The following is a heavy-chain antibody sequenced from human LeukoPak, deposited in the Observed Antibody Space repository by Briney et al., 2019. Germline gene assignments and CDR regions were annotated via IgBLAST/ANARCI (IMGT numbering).Heavy chain of an antibody. CDR3: ARGRYDNLTGHLARLDV. V-gene: IGHV4-4*07. CDR2: VFSRGTT. Sequence: SETLSLTCTVSGGSIKSFYWSWIRQPAGKGLEWVGRVFSRGTTNYNPTLKSRVTVSLDTSKNQFSLKLSSVTAADTAVYYCARGRYDNLTGHLARLDVWGQGTTVIVSS. CDR1: GGSIKSFY. D-gene: IGHD3-9*01. J-gene: IGHJ6*02.